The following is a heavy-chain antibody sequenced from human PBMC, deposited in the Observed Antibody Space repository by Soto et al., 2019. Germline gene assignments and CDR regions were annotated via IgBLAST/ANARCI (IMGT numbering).Heavy chain of an antibody. CDR1: GASVTSDYYY. D-gene: IGHD3-22*01. CDR2: IYHIGST. CDR3: SRDPIFYYASSGYGGSYFDY. J-gene: IGHJ4*02. Sequence: SETLSLTCAVSGASVTSDYYYWSWIRQPPGKGLKWIGYIYHIGSTYYNPSLKSRVSISIDTSQNQFSLKLTSLTAADTAVYYFSRDPIFYYASSGYGGSYFDYWGQGSRVTVSS. V-gene: IGHV4-30-4*01.